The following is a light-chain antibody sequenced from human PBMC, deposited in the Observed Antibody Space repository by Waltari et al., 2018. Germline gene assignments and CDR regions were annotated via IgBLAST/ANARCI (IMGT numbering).Light chain of an antibody. CDR1: SLRSYY. V-gene: IGLV3-19*01. CDR2: DKN. CDR3: HSRDASGVAGS. J-gene: IGLJ2*01. Sequence: SSELTQDPAVSVAMGQTVRITCQGDSLRSYYASWYQKRPVQAPILVIYDKNNRPSGVPDRFSGSSSHNTGSLTITGAQAEDEASYYCHSRDASGVAGSFGGGTKLTVL.